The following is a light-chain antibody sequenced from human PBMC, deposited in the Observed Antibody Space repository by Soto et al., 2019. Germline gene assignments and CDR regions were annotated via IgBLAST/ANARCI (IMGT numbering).Light chain of an antibody. CDR1: QSVSSS. J-gene: IGKJ1*01. CDR2: GAS. V-gene: IGKV3-15*01. CDR3: QQYKNWLTWT. Sequence: EIVMTQSPATLSVSPGERATLACRARQSVSSSLAWYQHKPGQAPRLLIYGASTRATGIPARFSGSGSGTEFTLTISSLQSEDFAGYYCQQYKNWLTWTFGQGTKVEI.